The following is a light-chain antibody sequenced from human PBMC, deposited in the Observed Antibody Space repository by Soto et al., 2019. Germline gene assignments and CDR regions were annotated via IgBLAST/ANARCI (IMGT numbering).Light chain of an antibody. V-gene: IGLV2-11*01. Sequence: QLVLTQPRSVSGSPGQSVAISCTGTSSDVGDYNYVSWYQQHPGKAPKVMIYDVSKRPSGVPDRFSGSKSGNTASLTISGLQAEDEADYYCCSYAGSPYVFGTGTKLTVL. J-gene: IGLJ1*01. CDR3: CSYAGSPYV. CDR1: SSDVGDYNY. CDR2: DVS.